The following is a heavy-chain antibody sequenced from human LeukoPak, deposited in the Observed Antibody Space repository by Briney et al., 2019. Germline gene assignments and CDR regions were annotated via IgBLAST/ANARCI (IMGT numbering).Heavy chain of an antibody. CDR1: GFTSSSYW. CDR2: IKQDVSEK. CDR3: ARDLALWYSSGWYGFDY. Sequence: GGSLRLSCAAPGFTSSSYWMSSVRQAPGKGLEWLANIKQDVSEKYYVDSVKGRFTISRDNAKNTLYLQMNSLRAEDTAVYYCARDLALWYSSGWYGFDYWGQGTLVTVSS. D-gene: IGHD6-19*01. V-gene: IGHV3-7*01. J-gene: IGHJ4*02.